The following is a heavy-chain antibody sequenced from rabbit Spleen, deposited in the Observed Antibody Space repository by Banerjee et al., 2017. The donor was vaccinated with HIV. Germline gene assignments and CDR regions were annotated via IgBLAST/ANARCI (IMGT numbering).Heavy chain of an antibody. Sequence: QSLEESGGGLVQPEGSLTLTCKASGVSFSDDSYMCWVRQAPGKGLEWISCIAGSSSGFTYSATWAKGRFTCSKTSSTTVTLQMTSLTAADTATYFCARDSASSFSSYGMDLWGPGTLVTVS. CDR2: IAGSSSGFT. J-gene: IGHJ6*01. D-gene: IGHD8-1*01. CDR3: ARDSASSFSSYGMDL. V-gene: IGHV1S40*01. CDR1: GVSFSDDSY.